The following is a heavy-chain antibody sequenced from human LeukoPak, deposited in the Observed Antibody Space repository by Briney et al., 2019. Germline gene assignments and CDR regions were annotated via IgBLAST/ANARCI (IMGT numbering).Heavy chain of an antibody. CDR2: IYYSGST. CDR3: AREGIAAPGGYDY. Sequence: PSETLSLTCSVSGGSINSSIYYWAWIRLPPGKGLEWIGYIYYSGSTNYNPSLKSRVTISVDTSKNQFSLKLSSVTAADTAVYYCAREGIAAPGGYDYWGQGTLVTVSS. V-gene: IGHV4-61*01. J-gene: IGHJ4*02. D-gene: IGHD6-13*01. CDR1: GGSINSSIYY.